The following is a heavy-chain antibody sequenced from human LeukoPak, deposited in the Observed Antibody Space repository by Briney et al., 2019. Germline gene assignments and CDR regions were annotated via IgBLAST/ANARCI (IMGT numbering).Heavy chain of an antibody. D-gene: IGHD5-18*01. CDR1: GYTFTSYG. J-gene: IGHJ4*02. CDR3: ARVYRDTYGQN. V-gene: IGHV1-18*04. CDR2: ISAYNGNT. Sequence: ASVKVSCKTSGYTFTSYGISWVRQAPGQGLEWMGWISAYNGNTNYAQKLQGRVTMTTDTSTSTAYMEVRSLRSDDTAIYYCARVYRDTYGQNWSQGTLVTVSS.